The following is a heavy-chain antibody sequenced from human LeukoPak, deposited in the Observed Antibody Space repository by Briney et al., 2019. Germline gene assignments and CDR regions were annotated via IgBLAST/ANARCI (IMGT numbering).Heavy chain of an antibody. CDR2: ISSSSSYI. D-gene: IGHD2-2*01. CDR3: ARDIAGYCSSTSCYGDFDY. Sequence: GGSLRLSCAASGFTFSSYSMNWVRQAPGKGLEWVSSISSSSSYIYYADSVKGRFTISRDNAKNSLYLQMNSLRAEDTAVYYCARDIAGYCSSTSCYGDFDYWGQGTLVTVSS. V-gene: IGHV3-21*01. CDR1: GFTFSSYS. J-gene: IGHJ4*02.